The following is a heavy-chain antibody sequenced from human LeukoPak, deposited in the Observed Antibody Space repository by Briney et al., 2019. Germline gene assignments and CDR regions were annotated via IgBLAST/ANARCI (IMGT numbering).Heavy chain of an antibody. CDR3: ARKGTYYYDSSGYNNWFDP. J-gene: IGHJ5*02. D-gene: IGHD3-22*01. V-gene: IGHV1-69*13. CDR1: GGTFSSYA. CDR2: IIPIFGTA. Sequence: ASVKVSCKASGGTFSSYAISWVRQAPGQGLEWMGGIIPIFGTANYAQKFQGRVTITADESTSTAYMELSSLRSEDTAVYYCARKGTYYYDSSGYNNWFDPGGQGTLVTVSS.